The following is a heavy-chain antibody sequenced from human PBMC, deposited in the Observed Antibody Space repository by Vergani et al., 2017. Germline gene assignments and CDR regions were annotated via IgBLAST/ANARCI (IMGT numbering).Heavy chain of an antibody. V-gene: IGHV1-69*18. Sequence: QVQLVQSGAEVKKPGSSVKVSCKASGGTFSSYAISWVRQAPGQGLEWMGRIIPIFGTANYSQKFQGRVTITGDESTMTAYMERSSLRSEDTAVYYCARDDYGKNYYYYGMDVWGQGTTVTVSS. CDR3: ARDDYGKNYYYYGMDV. CDR1: GGTFSSYA. J-gene: IGHJ6*02. D-gene: IGHD3-16*01. CDR2: IIPIFGTA.